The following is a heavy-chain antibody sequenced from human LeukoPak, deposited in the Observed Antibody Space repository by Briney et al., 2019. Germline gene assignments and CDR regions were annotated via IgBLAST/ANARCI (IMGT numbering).Heavy chain of an antibody. CDR3: AYSSGWYGQGADAVLAFDI. V-gene: IGHV3-49*03. J-gene: IGHJ3*02. Sequence: PGGSLRLSCTASGFTFGDYAMSWFRQAPGKGLEWVGFIRSKAYGGTTEYAASVKGRFTISRDDSKSIAYLQMNSLKTEDTAAYYCAYSSGWYGQGADAVLAFDIWGQGTMVTVSS. CDR2: IRSKAYGGTT. D-gene: IGHD6-19*01. CDR1: GFTFGDYA.